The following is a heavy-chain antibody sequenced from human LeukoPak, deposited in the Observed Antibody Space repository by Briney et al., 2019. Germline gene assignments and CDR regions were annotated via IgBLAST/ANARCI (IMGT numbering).Heavy chain of an antibody. J-gene: IGHJ6*02. CDR1: GGSISSSSCY. V-gene: IGHV4-39*01. D-gene: IGHD2-15*01. CDR2: IYYSGST. CDR3: ARVGYCSGGSCFGGMDV. Sequence: PSETLSLTCTVSGGSISSSSCYWGWIRQPPGKGLEWIGSIYYSGSTYYNPSLKSRVTISVDTSKNQFSLKLSSVTAADTAVYYCARVGYCSGGSCFGGMDVWGQGTTVTVSS.